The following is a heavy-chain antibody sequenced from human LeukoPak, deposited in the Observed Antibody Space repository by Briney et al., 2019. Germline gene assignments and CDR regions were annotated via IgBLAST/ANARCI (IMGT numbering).Heavy chain of an antibody. CDR2: IKEDGSEK. CDR3: AHYYDTVGHYY. CDR1: GFTFSRYW. D-gene: IGHD3-22*01. V-gene: IGHV3-7*02. Sequence: GGSLRLSCAASGFTFSRYWMHWVRQTPGKGLEWVANIKEDGSEKNYEDSVKGRFAISRDNAKNSLYLQLNSLRAEDTAVYYCAHYYDTVGHYYWGQGALVTVSS. J-gene: IGHJ4*02.